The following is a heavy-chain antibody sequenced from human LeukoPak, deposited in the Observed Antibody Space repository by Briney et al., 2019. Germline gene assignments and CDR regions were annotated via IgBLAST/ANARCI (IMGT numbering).Heavy chain of an antibody. CDR2: ISYDGSNK. CDR1: GFTFSSYA. J-gene: IGHJ3*02. V-gene: IGHV3-30-3*01. D-gene: IGHD2-2*03. CDR3: ARVDDLDAFDT. Sequence: GGSLRLSCAASGFTFSSYAMHWVRQAPGKGLEWVAVISYDGSNKYYADSVKGRFTISRDNSNNTLYQQMNSLRVEDTAVYYCARVDDLDAFDTWGQGTLVTVSS.